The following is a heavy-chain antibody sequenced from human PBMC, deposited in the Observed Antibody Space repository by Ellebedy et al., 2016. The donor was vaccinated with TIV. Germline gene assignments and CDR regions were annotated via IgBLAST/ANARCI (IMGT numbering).Heavy chain of an antibody. CDR2: FSDGGTT. Sequence: MPSETLSLTCSVSGGSISSYHWSWLRQPPGQGLEWIGYFSDGGTTDYNPSLKSRVTVSEDTSKNQFSLKLSSVTAADTAVYYCATLYYDSSGYPKFRAFDIWGQGTVVTVSS. J-gene: IGHJ3*02. D-gene: IGHD3-22*01. V-gene: IGHV4-59*01. CDR1: GGSISSYH. CDR3: ATLYYDSSGYPKFRAFDI.